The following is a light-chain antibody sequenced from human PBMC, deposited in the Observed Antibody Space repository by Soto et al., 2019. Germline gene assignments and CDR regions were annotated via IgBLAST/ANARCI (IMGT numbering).Light chain of an antibody. J-gene: IGKJ1*01. CDR2: AAS. V-gene: IGKV1-39*01. CDR3: QQTYSSPET. CDR1: QSISNY. Sequence: DIQMTQSPSSLSASVGDRVTITCRASQSISNYLNWFQQIPGNPPRLLIYAASTLQGGVPSRFSGRGSGTDFTLTISSLQPEDFATYYCQQTYSSPETFGQGIKVEI.